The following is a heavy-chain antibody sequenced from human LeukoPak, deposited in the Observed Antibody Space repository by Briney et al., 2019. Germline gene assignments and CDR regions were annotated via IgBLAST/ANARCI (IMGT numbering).Heavy chain of an antibody. J-gene: IGHJ4*02. D-gene: IGHD6-19*01. CDR3: AGSSGWLFDY. CDR1: GFTFSNYW. V-gene: IGHV3-7*01. CDR2: MKEDGSQI. Sequence: GGSLRLSCAGTGFTFSNYWMNWVRRAPGKGLEWVANMKEDGSQIYYVDSVKGRFTISRDNAKNSVYLQMNSLRAEDTAVYYCAGSSGWLFDYWGQGTLVAVSS.